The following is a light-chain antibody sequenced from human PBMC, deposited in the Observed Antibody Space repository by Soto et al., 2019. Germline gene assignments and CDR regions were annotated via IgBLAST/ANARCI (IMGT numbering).Light chain of an antibody. CDR2: AAS. CDR1: QGISSY. J-gene: IGKJ5*01. Sequence: DIQLTQSPSFLSASVGDRVTITCRASQGISSYLAWYQQKPGKTPKLLIYAASTLQSGVPSRFSGSGSGTEFTRKISSLHPEDFATFYPQQLNSHPPNTFGQGTRLKMK. V-gene: IGKV1-9*01. CDR3: QQLNSHPPNT.